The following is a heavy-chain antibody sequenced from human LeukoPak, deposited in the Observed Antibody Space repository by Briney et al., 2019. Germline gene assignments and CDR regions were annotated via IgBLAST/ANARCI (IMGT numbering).Heavy chain of an antibody. D-gene: IGHD2-15*01. CDR3: GRGSGGFSGIDP. CDR1: GFTFSDYY. V-gene: IGHV3-7*01. J-gene: IGHJ5*02. CDR2: IKTDGTEK. Sequence: GGSLRLSCVASGFTFSDYYMAWVRQAPGKGLEWLANIKTDGTEKNVVDSVRGRFTFSRDNAQNSAYLQMNSLRAEDTAIYYCGRGSGGFSGIDPWGQGTLVTVSS.